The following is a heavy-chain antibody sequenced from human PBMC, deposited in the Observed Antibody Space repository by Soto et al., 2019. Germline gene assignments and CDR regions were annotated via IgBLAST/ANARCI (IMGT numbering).Heavy chain of an antibody. Sequence: GGSLRLSCAASGFTFSSYVINWLRQAPGKGLEWVSYISISSSTRYYSTSLKTRLTISKDTSKNQVVLTMTNMDPVDTATYYCARIRGYSGYDLIDYWGQGTLVTVSS. V-gene: IGHV3-48*04. D-gene: IGHD5-12*01. CDR3: ARIRGYSGYDLIDY. J-gene: IGHJ4*02. CDR2: ISISSSTR. CDR1: GFTFSSYV.